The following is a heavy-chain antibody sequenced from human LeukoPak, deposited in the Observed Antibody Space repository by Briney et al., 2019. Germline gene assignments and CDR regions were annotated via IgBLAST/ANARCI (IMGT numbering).Heavy chain of an antibody. Sequence: SETLSLTCTVSGGSISSYYWSWIRQPAGKGLEWIGRIYTSGSTNYNPSLKSRVTMSVDTSKNQFSLKLSSVTAADTAVYYCASLTYYYDSSGYYDWYFQHWGQGILVTVSS. CDR1: GGSISSYY. V-gene: IGHV4-4*07. J-gene: IGHJ1*01. CDR3: ASLTYYYDSSGYYDWYFQH. CDR2: IYTSGST. D-gene: IGHD3-22*01.